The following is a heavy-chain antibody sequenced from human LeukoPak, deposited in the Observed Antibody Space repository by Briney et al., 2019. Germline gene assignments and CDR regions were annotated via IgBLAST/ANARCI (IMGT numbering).Heavy chain of an antibody. J-gene: IGHJ1*01. Sequence: SETLSLTCTVSGGSISSGNYYWSWIRQPAGKGLEWIGRIYTSGNINYNPSLKSRVTISVDTSKNQFSLKLSSVTAADTAVYYCARDGPGSAEYFQHWGQGTLVTVSS. V-gene: IGHV4-61*02. CDR3: ARDGPGSAEYFQH. D-gene: IGHD6-13*01. CDR2: IYTSGNI. CDR1: GGSISSGNYY.